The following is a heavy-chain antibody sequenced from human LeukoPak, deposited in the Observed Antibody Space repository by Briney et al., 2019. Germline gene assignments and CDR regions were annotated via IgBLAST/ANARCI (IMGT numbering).Heavy chain of an antibody. D-gene: IGHD3-10*01. V-gene: IGHV3-48*03. CDR3: ARGGPGFRELSWFDP. Sequence: PGGSLRLSCAVSGFTFSNYEMNWVRQAPGKGLEWVSYISSSGSTIYYADSVKGRFTISRDNAKNSLYLQMNSLRAEDTAVYYCARGGPGFRELSWFDPWGQGTLVTVSS. J-gene: IGHJ5*02. CDR2: ISSSGSTI. CDR1: GFTFSNYE.